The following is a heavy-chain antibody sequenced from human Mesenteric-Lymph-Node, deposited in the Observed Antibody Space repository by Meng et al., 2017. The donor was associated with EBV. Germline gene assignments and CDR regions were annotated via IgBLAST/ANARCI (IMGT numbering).Heavy chain of an antibody. D-gene: IGHD3-3*02. V-gene: IGHV4-34*02. CDR2: ISQSGDT. CDR1: GGSFSCYH. CDR3: ARGAIFGIVITYFDY. J-gene: IGHJ4*02. Sequence: QVQPQQGVAGLLEPPATLSLTCDASGGSFSCYHWSWIRQPPGKGLEYIGEISQSGDTTYNPSLKSRVTISVDRSRNQFSLKMASVTAADTAVYYCARGAIFGIVITYFDYWSQGTLVTASS.